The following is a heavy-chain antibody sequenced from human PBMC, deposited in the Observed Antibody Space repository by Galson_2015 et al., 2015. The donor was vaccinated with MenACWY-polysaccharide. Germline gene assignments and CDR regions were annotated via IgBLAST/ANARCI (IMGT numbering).Heavy chain of an antibody. J-gene: IGHJ4*02. CDR2: IKQDGSEK. V-gene: IGHV3-7*01. CDR3: ARVRCVRGVFFDQ. Sequence: LRLRCAASGLTFRNLWLSWGRQAPGKELEWVARIKQDGSEKYLEDAVQGPFSISREKAESSLFLQMNSLRAEDTAVYYCARVRCVRGVFFDQWGQGPLVTVSS. D-gene: IGHD3-10*02. CDR1: GLTFRNLW.